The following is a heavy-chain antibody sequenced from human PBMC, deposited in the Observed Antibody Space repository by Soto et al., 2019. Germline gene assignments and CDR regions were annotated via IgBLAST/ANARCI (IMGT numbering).Heavy chain of an antibody. CDR1: GFTFSSYA. CDR3: AKDLGAGYYYYYGMDV. J-gene: IGHJ6*02. CDR2: ISGSGGST. Sequence: PGGSLRLSCAASGFTFSSYAMSWVRQAPGKGLEWVSAISGSGGSTYYADSVKGRFTISRDNSKNTLYLQMNSLRAEDTAVYYCAKDLGAGYYYYYGMDVWGQGTTVTSP. D-gene: IGHD3-16*01. V-gene: IGHV3-23*01.